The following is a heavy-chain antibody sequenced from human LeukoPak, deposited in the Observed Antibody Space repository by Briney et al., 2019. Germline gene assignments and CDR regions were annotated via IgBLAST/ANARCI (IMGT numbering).Heavy chain of an antibody. V-gene: IGHV3-21*01. CDR3: ARDTLYDFWSGYYEPGDAFDI. D-gene: IGHD3-3*01. CDR2: ISSSSSYI. Sequence: GGSLRLSCAASGFTFSGYSMTWVRQAPGKGLEWVSSISSSSSYIYYADSVKGRFTISRDNAKNSLYLQMNSLRAEDTAVYYCARDTLYDFWSGYYEPGDAFDIWGQGTMVTVSS. J-gene: IGHJ3*02. CDR1: GFTFSGYS.